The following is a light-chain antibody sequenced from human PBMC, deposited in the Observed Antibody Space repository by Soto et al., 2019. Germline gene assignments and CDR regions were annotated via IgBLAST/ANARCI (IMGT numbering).Light chain of an antibody. CDR2: EVS. CDR3: SSYTSSTAYV. J-gene: IGLJ1*01. Sequence: QSALTQPASVSGSPGQSITISCTGTSSDVGGYNYVSWYQLHPGKAPKLMVYEVSNRPSGVSNRFSGSKSGNTASLTISGLQAEDEADYYCSSYTSSTAYVFGTGIKATGL. CDR1: SSDVGGYNY. V-gene: IGLV2-14*01.